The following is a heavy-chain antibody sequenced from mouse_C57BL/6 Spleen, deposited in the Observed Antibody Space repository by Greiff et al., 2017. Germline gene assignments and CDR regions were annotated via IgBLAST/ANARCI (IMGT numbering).Heavy chain of an antibody. CDR1: GYSFTDYN. CDR3: ARSQGSSGYDFDY. CDR2: INPNYGTT. Sequence: EVQLQQPGPELVMPGASVKISCKASGYSFTDYNMNWVKQSNGKSLEWIGVINPNYGTTSYNQKFKGKATLTVDQSSSTAYMQLNSLTSEDSAVYYCARSQGSSGYDFDYWGQGTTLTVSS. D-gene: IGHD3-2*02. V-gene: IGHV1-39*01. J-gene: IGHJ2*01.